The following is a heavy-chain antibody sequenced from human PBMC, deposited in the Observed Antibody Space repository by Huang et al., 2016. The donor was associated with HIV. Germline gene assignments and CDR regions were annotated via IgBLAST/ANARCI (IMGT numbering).Heavy chain of an antibody. CDR1: GYTFAAHG. CDR3: GSKVHGFNL. Sequence: QVQFLQSGPEAKKPGASVKVSCKSSGYTFAAHGIIWVRQAPGQGLEWMGGISAYKGHTYKTQKFEGRVALTTDTSTNTVFFEVRSLRTDDTAVYYCGSKVHGFNLWGPGTLVTVSS. D-gene: IGHD1-1*01. J-gene: IGHJ4*02. V-gene: IGHV1-18*01. CDR2: ISAYKGHT.